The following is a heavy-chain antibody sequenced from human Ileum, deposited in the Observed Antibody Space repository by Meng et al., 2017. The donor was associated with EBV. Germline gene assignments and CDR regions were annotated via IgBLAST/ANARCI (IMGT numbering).Heavy chain of an antibody. J-gene: IGHJ1*01. CDR3: ARVGDYAYKD. V-gene: IGHV3-74*01. CDR2: INGDGTST. CDR1: GLTFSSFW. Sequence: EVRLVGSGGGLVQPGGSLRLSCAVSGLTFSSFWMHWVRQGPGKGLVWVSRINGDGTSTSYADSVKGRFTISRDNAKNTLYLQMNSLRAEDTAVYYCARVGDYAYKDWGQGTLVTVSS. D-gene: IGHD4-17*01.